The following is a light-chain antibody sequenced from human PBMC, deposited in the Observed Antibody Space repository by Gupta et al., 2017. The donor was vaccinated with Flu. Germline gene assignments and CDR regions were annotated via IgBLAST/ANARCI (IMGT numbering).Light chain of an antibody. CDR1: SSDFGGYNY. Sequence: SALTQPASVSGSPGPSITISCTGTSSDFGGYNYVSWYQQHPDKAPKLMIYEVSNRPSGVSNRFSGSNSGNTASLTISGLQAEDEADYYCSSYTSSSTPWVFGGGTKLTVL. CDR2: EVS. V-gene: IGLV2-14*01. CDR3: SSYTSSSTPWV. J-gene: IGLJ3*02.